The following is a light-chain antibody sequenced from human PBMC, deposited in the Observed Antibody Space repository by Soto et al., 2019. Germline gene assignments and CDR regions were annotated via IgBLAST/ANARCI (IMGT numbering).Light chain of an antibody. CDR3: QQYNSYSRNT. Sequence: DIQMTQSPSTLSASVGDRVTITCRASQSISSWLAWYQQKPGKAPKLLIYKASSLESGGPSRFSGSGSRTEFTLTISSLQPDDFASYYCQQYNSYSRNTFGQGTKLEIK. CDR2: KAS. V-gene: IGKV1-5*03. CDR1: QSISSW. J-gene: IGKJ2*01.